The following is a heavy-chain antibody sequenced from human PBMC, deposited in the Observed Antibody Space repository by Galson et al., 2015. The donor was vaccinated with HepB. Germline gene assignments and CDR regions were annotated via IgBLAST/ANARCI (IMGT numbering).Heavy chain of an antibody. V-gene: IGHV3-48*03. Sequence: SLRLSCAASGFAFSSYEMSWVRQAPGKGLEWVSRISSSGDIIYDVDAVKGRFTISRDNTKTSLYLQMNSLSAEDTAVYYCARGRPHYTGVMIFDPWGQGTLVPVSS. D-gene: IGHD2-21*01. CDR3: ARGRPHYTGVMIFDP. CDR1: GFAFSSYE. J-gene: IGHJ5*02. CDR2: ISSSGDII.